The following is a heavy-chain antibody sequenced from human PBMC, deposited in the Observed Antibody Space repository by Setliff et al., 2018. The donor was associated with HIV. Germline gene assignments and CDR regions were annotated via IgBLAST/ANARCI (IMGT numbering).Heavy chain of an antibody. CDR2: IRSRAYGGTT. V-gene: IGHV3-49*04. D-gene: IGHD2-21*01. CDR3: TRVPINSYYYMDV. J-gene: IGHJ6*03. Sequence: GGSLRLSCTGSGFTFGDYAMSWVRQAPGKGLEWVGFIRSRAYGGTTEYAASGKGRFTISRDDSKSVAYLQMNRLKTEDTAVYSCTRVPINSYYYMDVWGKGTTVTVSS. CDR1: GFTFGDYA.